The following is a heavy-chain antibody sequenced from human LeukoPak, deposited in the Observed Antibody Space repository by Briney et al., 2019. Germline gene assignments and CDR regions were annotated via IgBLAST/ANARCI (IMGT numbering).Heavy chain of an antibody. J-gene: IGHJ5*02. V-gene: IGHV4-4*09. D-gene: IGHD3-3*01. Sequence: SETLSLTCTVSGGSISSYYWSWIRQPPGKGLEWIGYIYTSGSTNYNPSLKSRVTISVDTSKNQFSLKLSSVTAADTAVYYCARYDRDATTPFFFWFDPWGQGTLVTVSS. CDR3: ARYDRDATTPFFFWFDP. CDR2: IYTSGST. CDR1: GGSISSYY.